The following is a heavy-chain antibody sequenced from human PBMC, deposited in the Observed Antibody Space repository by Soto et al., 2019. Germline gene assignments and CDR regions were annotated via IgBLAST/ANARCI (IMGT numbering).Heavy chain of an antibody. CDR3: AATPGGGGY. J-gene: IGHJ4*02. V-gene: IGHV3-53*01. CDR1: GFTVSNNY. Sequence: EVQLVESGGGLIQPGGSLRLSCAVSGFTVSNNYMSWVRQAPGKGLEGVSVIYSGGYTAYGDSVKGRFTISRDNSKNTLYLKMNSRGAGTPAVYFGAATPGGGGYWGQGTLVTVSS. D-gene: IGHD3-10*01. CDR2: IYSGGYT.